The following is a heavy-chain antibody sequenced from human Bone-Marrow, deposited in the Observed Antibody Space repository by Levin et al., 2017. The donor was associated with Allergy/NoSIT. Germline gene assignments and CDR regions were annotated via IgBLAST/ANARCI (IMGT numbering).Heavy chain of an antibody. CDR3: ARLTAAAWAGIDAFDI. CDR2: IYSGGST. Sequence: GESLKISCAASGFTVSSNYMSWVRQAPGKGLEWVSVIYSGGSTYYADSVKGRFTISRDNSKNTLYLQMNSLRAEDTAVYYCARLTAAAWAGIDAFDIWGQGTMVTVSS. V-gene: IGHV3-66*01. J-gene: IGHJ3*02. D-gene: IGHD6-13*01. CDR1: GFTVSSNY.